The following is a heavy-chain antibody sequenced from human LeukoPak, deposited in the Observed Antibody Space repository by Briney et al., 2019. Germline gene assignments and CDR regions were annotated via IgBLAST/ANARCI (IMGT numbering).Heavy chain of an antibody. CDR3: ARDTRFLGATIWNYYYGMDV. CDR2: IKQDGSEK. CDR1: GFTFSSYW. J-gene: IGHJ6*02. Sequence: GGSLRLSCAASGFTFSSYWMSWVRQAPGKGLEWVANIKQDGSEKYYVDSVKGRFTISRDNAKNSLYLQMNSLRAEDTAVYYCARDTRFLGATIWNYYYGMDVWGQGTTVTVSS. V-gene: IGHV3-7*01. D-gene: IGHD1-26*01.